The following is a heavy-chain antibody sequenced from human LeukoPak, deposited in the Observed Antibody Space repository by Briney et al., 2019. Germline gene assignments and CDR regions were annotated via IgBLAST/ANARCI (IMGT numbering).Heavy chain of an antibody. J-gene: IGHJ1*01. Sequence: GGSLRLSCAASGFTFSSYWMSWVRQAPGKGLEWVANIKQDGSEKYYVDSVKGRFTISRDNAKNSLYLQMNSLRAEDTAVYYCARPRGFIAVAERYFQHWGQGTLVTVSS. CDR3: ARPRGFIAVAERYFQH. CDR1: GFTFSSYW. CDR2: IKQDGSEK. V-gene: IGHV3-7*01. D-gene: IGHD6-19*01.